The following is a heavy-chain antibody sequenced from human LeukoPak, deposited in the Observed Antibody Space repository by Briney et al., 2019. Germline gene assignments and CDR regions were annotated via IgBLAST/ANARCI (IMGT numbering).Heavy chain of an antibody. J-gene: IGHJ4*02. CDR3: ARVNVWLRFFDY. V-gene: IGHV4-4*02. CDR1: GASISSSNW. D-gene: IGHD5-12*01. Sequence: SETLSLTCAVSGASISSSNWWTWVRQPPGKGLEWIGEIFHSGSTNYNPSLKSRVTISVDKSKHQFSLRLSSVTAADRAVYYCARVNVWLRFFDYWGQGTLVTVSS. CDR2: IFHSGST.